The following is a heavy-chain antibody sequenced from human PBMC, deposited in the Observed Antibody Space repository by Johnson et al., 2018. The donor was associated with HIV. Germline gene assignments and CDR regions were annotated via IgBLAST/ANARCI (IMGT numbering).Heavy chain of an antibody. V-gene: IGHV3-30*02. Sequence: QVQLVESGGGVVQPGKSLRLSCVASGLSFSNFGIHWVRQAPGKGLEWVAFRRYDGSNKYYADSVKGRFTISRDNSKNTRYLQMNSLRVEDTAVYYCAKDFVAFWGRPADAFDIWGQGTMVTVSS. CDR2: RRYDGSNK. CDR3: AKDFVAFWGRPADAFDI. D-gene: IGHD3-16*01. J-gene: IGHJ3*02. CDR1: GLSFSNFG.